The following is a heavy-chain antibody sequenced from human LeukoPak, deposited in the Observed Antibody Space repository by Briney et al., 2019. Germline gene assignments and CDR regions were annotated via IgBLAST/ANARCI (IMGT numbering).Heavy chain of an antibody. V-gene: IGHV4-39*07. J-gene: IGHJ3*02. D-gene: IGHD3-22*01. CDR3: ARWLGKGFDM. CDR2: IYYSGST. CDR1: GGSISSSSYY. Sequence: SETLSLTCTVSGGSISSSSYYWGWIRQPPGKGLEWIGSIYYSGSTYYNPSLKSRVTISVDTSKNQFSLELYSVTAADTAVYYCARWLGKGFDMWGQGTVVTVSS.